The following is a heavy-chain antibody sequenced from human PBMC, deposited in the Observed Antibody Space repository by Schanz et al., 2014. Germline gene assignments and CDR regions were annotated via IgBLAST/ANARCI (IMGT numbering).Heavy chain of an antibody. CDR1: GFTFKNFG. Sequence: VFLVESGGGLVQPGGSLRLSCEASGFTFKNFGMHWVRQTPGKGLEWMAFIWYDGSNKIYADSVKGRFTISRDNSKNTLYLQMNSLRTEDTAVYFCAKSYDTSGYSGFDYWGQGTLVTVSS. D-gene: IGHD3-22*01. CDR3: AKSYDTSGYSGFDY. CDR2: IWYDGSNK. J-gene: IGHJ4*02. V-gene: IGHV3-30*02.